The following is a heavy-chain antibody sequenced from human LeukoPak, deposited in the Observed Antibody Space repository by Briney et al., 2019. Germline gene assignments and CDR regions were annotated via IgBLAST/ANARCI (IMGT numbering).Heavy chain of an antibody. CDR1: GGTFSSYA. V-gene: IGHV1-69*05. D-gene: IGHD3-16*01. Sequence: GASVKVSCKASGGTFSSYAISWVRQAPGQGLEWMGGIIPIFGTANYAQKFQGRVTITTDESTSTAYLELRNLRSDDTAVYYCARDRDSYGNYVGYWGQGTLVTVSS. J-gene: IGHJ4*02. CDR3: ARDRDSYGNYVGY. CDR2: IIPIFGTA.